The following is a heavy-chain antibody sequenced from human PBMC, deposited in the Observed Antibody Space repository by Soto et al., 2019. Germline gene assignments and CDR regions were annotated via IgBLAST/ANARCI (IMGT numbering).Heavy chain of an antibody. J-gene: IGHJ4*02. CDR2: IWYDGSNK. D-gene: IGHD3-10*01. CDR1: GFTFSSYG. Sequence: QVQLVESGGGVVQPGRSLRLSCAASGFTFSSYGMHWVRQAPGKGLEWVAVIWYDGSNKYYADSVKGRFTISRDNSKNTLYLQMNSLRAEDTAVYYCARDRGDGGYYFDYWGQGTPVTDSS. V-gene: IGHV3-33*01. CDR3: ARDRGDGGYYFDY.